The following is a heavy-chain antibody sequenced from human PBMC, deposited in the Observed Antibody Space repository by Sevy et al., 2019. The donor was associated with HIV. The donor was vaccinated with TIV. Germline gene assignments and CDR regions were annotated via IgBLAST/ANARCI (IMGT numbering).Heavy chain of an antibody. Sequence: GGSLRLSCAASGFTFSSYVLHWVRQTPGKGLEWVAVISYDGSTKYYADSVKGRFTISSDNSKNTLYLQMNNLRAEDTAVYYCARVGGWEVGSLDNWFDPWGQGTLVTVSS. J-gene: IGHJ5*02. CDR2: ISYDGSTK. CDR1: GFTFSSYV. V-gene: IGHV3-30*04. D-gene: IGHD1-26*01. CDR3: ARVGGWEVGSLDNWFDP.